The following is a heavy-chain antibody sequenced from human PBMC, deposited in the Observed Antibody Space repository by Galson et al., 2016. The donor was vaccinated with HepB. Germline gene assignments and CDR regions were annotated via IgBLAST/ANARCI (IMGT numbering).Heavy chain of an antibody. CDR3: VKDRASRLSSRGWLVHDAFDL. Sequence: SLRLSCAASGFTFSGYEMAWVRQTPAKGLEWVSTVGGGGGNTHYADSVKGRFTISRDSSKNTLYLQRNSLKVEDTAVYFCVKDRASRLSSRGWLVHDAFDLWGHGTTVIVSS. V-gene: IGHV3-23*01. CDR1: GFTFSGYE. CDR2: VGGGGGNT. D-gene: IGHD6-19*01. J-gene: IGHJ3*01.